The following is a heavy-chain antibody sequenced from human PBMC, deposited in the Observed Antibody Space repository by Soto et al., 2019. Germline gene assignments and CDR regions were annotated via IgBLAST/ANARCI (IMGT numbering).Heavy chain of an antibody. J-gene: IGHJ6*02. CDR2: INPNSGGT. D-gene: IGHD6-13*01. CDR3: ARGRAAAAARGMHV. Sequence: QVPLVQSGAEVKKPGASVKVSCKASGYTFTGYYMHGVRQAPGQGLEWMGWINPNSGGTNYAQKLQGWVNMTRDTSISTAYMELSRLISGDTAVYYGARGRAAAAARGMHVWGQGTTFTVSS. CDR1: GYTFTGYY. V-gene: IGHV1-2*04.